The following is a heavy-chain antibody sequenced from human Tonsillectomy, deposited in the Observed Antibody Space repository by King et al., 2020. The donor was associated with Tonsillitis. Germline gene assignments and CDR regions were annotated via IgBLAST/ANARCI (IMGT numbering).Heavy chain of an antibody. V-gene: IGHV3-72*01. CDR2: SRNKENSYST. CDR3: TRGGTAGWGYYYPMDV. J-gene: IGHJ6*02. CDR1: GFTLNDHY. D-gene: IGHD6-13*01. Sequence: DVQLVESGGGLVQPGGSLRLSCVASGFTLNDHYMDWVRQAPGKGLEWIGRSRNKENSYSTEYAASVRGRITISREDAGDFLFLQMGSLTTEDTAVYYCTRGGTAGWGYYYPMDVWGQGTTVTVSS.